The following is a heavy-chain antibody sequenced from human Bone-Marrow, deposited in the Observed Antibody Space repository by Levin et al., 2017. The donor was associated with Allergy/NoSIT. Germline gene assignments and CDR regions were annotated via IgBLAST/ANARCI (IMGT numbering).Heavy chain of an antibody. CDR2: IYWDDDK. V-gene: IGHV2-5*02. D-gene: IGHD5/OR15-5a*01. CDR1: GFSLSSHAEG. Sequence: SGPTLVKPTQTLTLTCTFSGFSLSSHAEGVAWIRQPPGQAPEWLALIYWDDDKRYRPSLQTRLTITKDTSENQVVLSMTNMDPVDTATYYCTHLGLRSGSYYAMDVWGQGITVAVSS. CDR3: THLGLRSGSYYAMDV. J-gene: IGHJ6*02.